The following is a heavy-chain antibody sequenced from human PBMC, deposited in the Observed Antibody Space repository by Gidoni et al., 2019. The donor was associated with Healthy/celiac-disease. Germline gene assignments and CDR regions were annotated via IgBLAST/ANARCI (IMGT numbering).Heavy chain of an antibody. V-gene: IGHV2-70*01. D-gene: IGHD5-18*01. Sequence: IDWDDDKYYSTSLKTRLTISKDTSKNQVVLTMTNMDPVDTATYYCARIRGGYSYGTDYFDYWGQGTLVTVSS. CDR2: IDWDDDK. J-gene: IGHJ4*02. CDR3: ARIRGGYSYGTDYFDY.